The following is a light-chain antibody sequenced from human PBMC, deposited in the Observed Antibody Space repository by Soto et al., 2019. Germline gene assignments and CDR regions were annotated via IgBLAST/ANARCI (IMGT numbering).Light chain of an antibody. J-gene: IGKJ1*01. Sequence: EVMLTQSPATLSLYPGDRATLSCRASQRIGTYLAWYQQKTGQAPSLLIYDTSNRATGVPARFSGSGSGTDFTLTISSLEPEDFAVYFCQHRSNSPPTWTFGQGTKVEIK. CDR2: DTS. V-gene: IGKV3-11*01. CDR1: QRIGTY. CDR3: QHRSNSPPTWT.